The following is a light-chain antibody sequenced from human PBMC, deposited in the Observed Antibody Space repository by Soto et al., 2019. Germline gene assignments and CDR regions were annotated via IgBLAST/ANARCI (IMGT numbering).Light chain of an antibody. CDR2: DAS. CDR1: QSISSD. Sequence: IVMTQSPATLSVSPGERATLSCRASQSISSDLGWYQQRPGQAPRLLIHDASNRATGIPARFSGSGSGTDFTLTISSLEPEDFAVYYCQQRSNWPRAFGQGTKVDI. CDR3: QQRSNWPRA. V-gene: IGKV3-11*01. J-gene: IGKJ1*01.